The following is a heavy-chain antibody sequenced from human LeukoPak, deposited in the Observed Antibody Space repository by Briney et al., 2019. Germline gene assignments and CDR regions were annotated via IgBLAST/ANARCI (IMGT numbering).Heavy chain of an antibody. J-gene: IGHJ4*02. V-gene: IGHV3-23*01. CDR3: AKEMYSWFGESLCSY. Sequence: GGSLRLSCAVSGFTISSYAMSWVRQAPGKGLEWVSAISGSGGSTYYADSVKGRFTISRDNSRNTLYLQMNSLRAEDTAVYYCAKEMYSWFGESLCSYWGQGTLVTVSS. CDR2: ISGSGGST. CDR1: GFTISSYA. D-gene: IGHD3-10*01.